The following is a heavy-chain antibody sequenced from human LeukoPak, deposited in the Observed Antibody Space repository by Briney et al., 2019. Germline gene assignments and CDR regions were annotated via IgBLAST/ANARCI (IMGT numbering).Heavy chain of an antibody. CDR2: ISAYNGNT. Sequence: GASVKVSCKASGYTFTSYGISWVRQAPGQGLEWMGWISAYNGNTNYAQKLQGRVTMTTDTSTSTAYMELRSLRSDDTAVYYCASKRRIRGGGQQLVNGAFDIWGQGTMVTVSS. CDR3: ASKRRIRGGGQQLVNGAFDI. D-gene: IGHD6-13*01. V-gene: IGHV1-18*01. J-gene: IGHJ3*02. CDR1: GYTFTSYG.